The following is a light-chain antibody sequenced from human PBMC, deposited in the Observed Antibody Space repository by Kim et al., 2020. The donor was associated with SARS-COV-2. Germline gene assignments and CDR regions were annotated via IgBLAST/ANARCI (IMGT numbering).Light chain of an antibody. CDR2: EDN. CDR1: SGSIASNY. J-gene: IGLJ2*01. Sequence: KTVTASCTRSSGSIASNYGQWYQQRPGSAPTTVIYEDNQRPSGVPDRFSGSIDSSSNSASLTISGLKTEDEADYYCQSYDSSNFVVFGGGTQLTVL. CDR3: QSYDSSNFVV. V-gene: IGLV6-57*03.